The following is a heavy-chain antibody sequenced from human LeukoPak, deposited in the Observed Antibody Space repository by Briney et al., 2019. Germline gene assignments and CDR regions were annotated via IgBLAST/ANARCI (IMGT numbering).Heavy chain of an antibody. CDR2: MNPNSGNT. Sequence: GASVKVSCKASGYTFTSYDINWVRQATGQGLEWMGWMNPNSGNTGYAQKFQGRVTMTRNTSISTAYMELSSLRSEDTAVYYCARGNPWGYSSSWYADYGMDVWGQGTTVTVSS. V-gene: IGHV1-8*01. J-gene: IGHJ6*02. CDR3: ARGNPWGYSSSWYADYGMDV. CDR1: GYTFTSYD. D-gene: IGHD6-13*01.